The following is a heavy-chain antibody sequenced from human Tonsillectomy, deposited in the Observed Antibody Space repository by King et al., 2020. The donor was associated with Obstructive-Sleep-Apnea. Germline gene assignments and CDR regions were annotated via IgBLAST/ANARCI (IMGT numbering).Heavy chain of an antibody. CDR3: ARDVGRFWNSSTSSNRCDP. Sequence: FQLVQSGAEVKKPGASVKVSCKTSGYTFTGYYIHWVRQAPGQGLEWLGWINPDSGGTNYAQKFQGRVTMTRDTAIRTAYMELSRLRSDDTAIYYCARDVGRFWNSSTSSNRCDPWGQGTLVTVSS. J-gene: IGHJ5*02. CDR2: INPDSGGT. CDR1: GYTFTGYY. V-gene: IGHV1-2*02. D-gene: IGHD2-2*01.